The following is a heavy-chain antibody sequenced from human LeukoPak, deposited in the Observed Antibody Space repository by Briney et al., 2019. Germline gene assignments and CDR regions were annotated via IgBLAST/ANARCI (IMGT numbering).Heavy chain of an antibody. CDR2: FHPKDDGV. V-gene: IGHV1-24*01. J-gene: IGHJ6*02. CDR1: GDTLTELS. Sequence: ASVKVSCKVSGDTLTELSIHWVRQAPGKGLEWMGGFHPKDDGVIYAQKFQGRVSMTEDTSTDTAYMELSSLRSEDTAVYYCASAVFYFSHYYGMGVWGQGTTVTVSS. D-gene: IGHD2/OR15-2a*01. CDR3: ASAVFYFSHYYGMGV.